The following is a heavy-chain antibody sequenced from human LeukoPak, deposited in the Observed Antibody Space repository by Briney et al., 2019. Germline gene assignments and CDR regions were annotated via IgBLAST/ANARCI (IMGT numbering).Heavy chain of an antibody. CDR3: ARRLEGLATFDY. Sequence: KHGESLKISCKASGYSFTTYWIGWVRQLPGKGLEWMGIIYPGDSDTRYSPSFQGQVTISADKSISTAYLQWSSLKASDTAIYYCARRLEGLATFDYWGQGTLVTVSS. CDR2: IYPGDSDT. J-gene: IGHJ4*02. D-gene: IGHD5-12*01. V-gene: IGHV5-51*01. CDR1: GYSFTTYW.